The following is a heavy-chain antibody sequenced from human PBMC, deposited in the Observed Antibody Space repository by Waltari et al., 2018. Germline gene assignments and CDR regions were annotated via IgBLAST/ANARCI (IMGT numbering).Heavy chain of an antibody. CDR3: ARGDTIFGVVIPYYYYYGIDV. V-gene: IGHV3-74*01. D-gene: IGHD3-3*01. CDR1: GFTFSSYW. Sequence: EVQLVESGGGLVQPGGSLRLSCAASGFTFSSYWMHWVRQARGKGRVWVSRINSDGSSTSYADSVKGRFTISRDNAKNTLYLQMNSLRAEDTAVYYCARGDTIFGVVIPYYYYYGIDVWGQGTTVTVSS. CDR2: INSDGSST. J-gene: IGHJ6*02.